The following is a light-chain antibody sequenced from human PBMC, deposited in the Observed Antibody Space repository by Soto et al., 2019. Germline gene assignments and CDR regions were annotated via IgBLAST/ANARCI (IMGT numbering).Light chain of an antibody. Sequence: EIVMTQSPATLSVSPGERATLSCRASQSVSSYLAWYQQKPGQAPRLLIYDASNRATGIPARFSGSGSGTDFNLTISSLEPEDFAVYYCQQYGSSPRTFGQGTKVDIK. J-gene: IGKJ1*01. CDR1: QSVSSY. CDR2: DAS. CDR3: QQYGSSPRT. V-gene: IGKV3-11*01.